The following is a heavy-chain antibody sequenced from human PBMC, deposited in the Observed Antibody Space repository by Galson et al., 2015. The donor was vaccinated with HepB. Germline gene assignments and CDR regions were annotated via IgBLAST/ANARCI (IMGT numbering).Heavy chain of an antibody. D-gene: IGHD3-3*01. Sequence: SPRLSCAASEFTFTSFWMHWVRQAPGKGLVWVSHINLDGSDTSYADSVKGRFTISRDNAKNTLYLEMNSLRAEDTAVYYCARGTWRGADHNYWGQGTLVTVSS. CDR3: ARGTWRGADHNY. CDR2: INLDGSDT. J-gene: IGHJ4*02. V-gene: IGHV3-74*01. CDR1: EFTFTSFW.